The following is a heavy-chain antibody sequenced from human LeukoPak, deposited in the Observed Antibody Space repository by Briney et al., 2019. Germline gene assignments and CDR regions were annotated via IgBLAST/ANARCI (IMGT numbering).Heavy chain of an antibody. CDR3: ARDKSRTYGSADAFDI. J-gene: IGHJ3*02. Sequence: SETLSLTCTVSGGSISSGSYYWGWIRQPAGKGLEWIGRIYTSGSTNYNPSLKSRVTMSVDTSKNQFSLKLSSVTAADTAVYYCARDKSRTYGSADAFDIWGQGTMVTVST. D-gene: IGHD3-10*01. CDR2: IYTSGST. CDR1: GGSISSGSYY. V-gene: IGHV4-61*02.